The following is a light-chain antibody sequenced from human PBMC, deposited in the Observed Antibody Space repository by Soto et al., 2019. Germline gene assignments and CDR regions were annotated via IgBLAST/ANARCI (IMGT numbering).Light chain of an antibody. CDR2: DAS. CDR1: ESVSSD. Sequence: DIFLTQYPVTLSLSPGERATLSFRASESVSSDLARTQQKPGQAPRLLIWDASNRATGIPARFSGSGSETDFTLPISSLEPEDSAVYYCQQRARWVTFGQGTRLEIK. J-gene: IGKJ5*01. V-gene: IGKV3-11*01. CDR3: QQRARWVT.